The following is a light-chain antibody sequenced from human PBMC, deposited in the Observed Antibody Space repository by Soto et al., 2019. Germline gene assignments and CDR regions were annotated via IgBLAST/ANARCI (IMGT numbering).Light chain of an antibody. Sequence: EIVMTQSPATLSVSPGERATLSCRASQSVSSNLAWYQQKPGQAPRLLIYGASTRATRIPARFSGSGSGTQFTITISSLQSEDFAIYFCQQYNNWPPDRTFGQGTEVEIK. CDR3: QQYNNWPPDRT. V-gene: IGKV3-15*01. CDR1: QSVSSN. J-gene: IGKJ1*01. CDR2: GAS.